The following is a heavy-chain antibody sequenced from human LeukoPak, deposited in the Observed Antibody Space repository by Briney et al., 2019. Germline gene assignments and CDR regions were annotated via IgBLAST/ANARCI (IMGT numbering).Heavy chain of an antibody. D-gene: IGHD1-26*01. CDR1: GGSISSSSYY. Sequence: SETLSLTCTVSGGSISSSSYYWGWIRQPPGEGLEWIGSIYYTGSTYYNPSLKSRVTISVDTSKNQFSLKLSSATAADTAVYYCARGGTIYSGSYWGQGTLVTVSS. V-gene: IGHV4-39*07. CDR2: IYYTGST. CDR3: ARGGTIYSGSY. J-gene: IGHJ4*02.